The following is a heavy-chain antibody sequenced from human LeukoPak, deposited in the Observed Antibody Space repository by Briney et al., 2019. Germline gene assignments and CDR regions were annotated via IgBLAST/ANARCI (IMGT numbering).Heavy chain of an antibody. J-gene: IGHJ6*02. Sequence: GGSLRLSCAASGFTYSRYEMNWVRQAPGKGLEWVSYISISGSTIYYADSVKGRFTISRDNAKNSMSLQMNSLRAEDTAVYYCARKGYYYDSSGYYYYYGMDVWGQGTTVTVSS. CDR3: ARKGYYYDSSGYYYYYGMDV. CDR2: ISISGSTI. D-gene: IGHD3-22*01. CDR1: GFTYSRYE. V-gene: IGHV3-48*03.